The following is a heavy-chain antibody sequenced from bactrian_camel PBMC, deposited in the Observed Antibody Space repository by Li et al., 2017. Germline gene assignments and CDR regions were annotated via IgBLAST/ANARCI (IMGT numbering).Heavy chain of an antibody. CDR3: AAGDYCLGSLPPQWHFPY. D-gene: IGHD1*01. CDR2: FDRDGIT. Sequence: HVQLVESGGGSVQAGGSLRLSCASSVYTYSSYGMGWFRQAPEKDREAVAIFDRDGITNYADSVKGRFTISQDNSKETLTLQMNNVKPEDAAMYFCAAGDYCLGSLPPQWHFPYWGPGTQVTVS. V-gene: IGHV3S55*01. CDR1: VYTYSSYG. J-gene: IGHJ4*01.